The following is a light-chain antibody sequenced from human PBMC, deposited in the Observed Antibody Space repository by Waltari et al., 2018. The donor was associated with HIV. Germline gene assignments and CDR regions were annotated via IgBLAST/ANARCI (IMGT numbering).Light chain of an antibody. V-gene: IGLV2-14*01. Sequence: QSALTQPASVSGSPGQSISISCTGTSSDVGGYNFVSWYQQHPGKVPKLMIYEVTNRPSGVSNRFSGSKSGNTASLTISGLQAEDEADYYCSSYTTSSTLDVVFGGGTKL. CDR3: SSYTTSSTLDVV. CDR1: SSDVGGYNF. CDR2: EVT. J-gene: IGLJ2*01.